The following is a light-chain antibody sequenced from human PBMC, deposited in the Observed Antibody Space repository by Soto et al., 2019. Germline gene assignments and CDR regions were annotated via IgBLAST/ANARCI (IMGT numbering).Light chain of an antibody. CDR2: DAS. V-gene: IGKV3-11*01. J-gene: IGKJ4*01. CDR3: QQRANWPPLT. Sequence: EIVLTQSPATLSLSPGERAALSCRASQSVTNSLAWYQQKPGQAPRLLIYDASNRAIGIPARFSGSGSGTDFPLPISSLAPEDFAVFYCQQRANWPPLTFGGGTKGEMK. CDR1: QSVTNS.